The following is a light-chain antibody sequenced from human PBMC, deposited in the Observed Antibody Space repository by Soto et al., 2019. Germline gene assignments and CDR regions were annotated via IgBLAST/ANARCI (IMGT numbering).Light chain of an antibody. CDR3: CSYAGSYNYV. CDR1: SSNIGAGYD. J-gene: IGLJ1*01. Sequence: QSVLTQPPSVSGAPGQRVTISCTGSSSNIGAGYDVHWYQQLPGTAPKLLIYGNSNRPSGVPDRFSGSKSGTSASLAITGLQAEDEADYYCCSYAGSYNYVFGTGTKLTVL. CDR2: GNS. V-gene: IGLV1-40*01.